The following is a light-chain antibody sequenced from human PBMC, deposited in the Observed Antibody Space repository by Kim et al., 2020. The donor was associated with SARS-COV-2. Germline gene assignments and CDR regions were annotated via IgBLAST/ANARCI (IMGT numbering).Light chain of an antibody. CDR3: QQRSHWLIT. CDR2: DAS. J-gene: IGKJ5*01. CDR1: QGVSSF. Sequence: LSPGERATLSCRASQGVSSFLALYQQKLGQAPRLLIYDASNRATGIPARFSGTGSGTDFTRTISSLDPEDFAVYYCQQRSHWLITFGQGTRLEIK. V-gene: IGKV3-11*01.